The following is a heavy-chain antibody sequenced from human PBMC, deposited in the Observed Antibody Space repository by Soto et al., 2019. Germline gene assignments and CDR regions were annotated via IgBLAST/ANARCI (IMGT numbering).Heavy chain of an antibody. CDR2: IDPSDSYI. Sequence: GESLKISCQGSGYSYTSSWISWVRQMPGEGLEWMGRIDPSDSYINYSPSFQGRVTISADKSISTAYLQWSSLKASDTAMYYCARRGSSSSFFYDSWGQGTLVTVSS. V-gene: IGHV5-10-1*01. CDR1: GYSYTSSW. D-gene: IGHD6-6*01. J-gene: IGHJ4*02. CDR3: ARRGSSSSFFYDS.